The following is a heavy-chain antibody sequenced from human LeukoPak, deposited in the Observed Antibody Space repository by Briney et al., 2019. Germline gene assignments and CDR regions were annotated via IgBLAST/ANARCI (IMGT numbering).Heavy chain of an antibody. D-gene: IGHD3-22*01. V-gene: IGHV4-59*01. Sequence: ETLSLTCTVSGGSISSYYWSWIRQPPGKGLEWIGYIYYSGSTNYNPSLKSRVTISVDTSKNQFSLKLSSVTAADTAVYYCARDNYDSSGYHYYFDYWGQGTLVTVSS. CDR3: ARDNYDSSGYHYYFDY. CDR1: GGSISSYY. CDR2: IYYSGST. J-gene: IGHJ4*02.